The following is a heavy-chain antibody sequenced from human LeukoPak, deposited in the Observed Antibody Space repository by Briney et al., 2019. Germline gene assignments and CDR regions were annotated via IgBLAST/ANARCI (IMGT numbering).Heavy chain of an antibody. Sequence: SVKVSCKASGGTFSSHSFNWVRQAPGQGLEWMGGIIPMSSTTKYAQNFQGRVTITADESTSTAFMELSSLRPEDTAVYYCARPRTYYDSWSGYPPFDYWGQGTLVTVSS. D-gene: IGHD3-3*01. V-gene: IGHV1-69*13. CDR3: ARPRTYYDSWSGYPPFDY. CDR1: GGTFSSHS. CDR2: IIPMSSTT. J-gene: IGHJ4*02.